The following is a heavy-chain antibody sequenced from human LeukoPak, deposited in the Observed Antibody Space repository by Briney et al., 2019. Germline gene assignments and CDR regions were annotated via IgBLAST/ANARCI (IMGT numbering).Heavy chain of an antibody. Sequence: GESLRLSCAASGFNFNDAWMNWVRQAPGKGPEWVSFISATSTTIYSADSVKGQFTISRDNDKKLLYLQMNSLRDDDTAVYYCARGESGYRFDYWGQGTLVTVSS. CDR3: ARGESGYRFDY. J-gene: IGHJ4*02. CDR2: ISATSTTI. D-gene: IGHD5-18*01. CDR1: GFNFNDAW. V-gene: IGHV3-48*02.